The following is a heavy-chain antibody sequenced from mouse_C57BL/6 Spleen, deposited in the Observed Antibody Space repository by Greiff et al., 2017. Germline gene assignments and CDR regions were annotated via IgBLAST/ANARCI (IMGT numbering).Heavy chain of an antibody. J-gene: IGHJ4*01. CDR3: ARSVITTDDYAMDY. CDR1: GYAFSSSW. Sequence: QVQLQQSGPELVKPGASVKISCKASGYAFSSSWMNWVKQRPGKGLEWIGRIYPGDGDTNYNGKFKGKATLTADKSSSTAYMQLSSLTSEDSAVYVWARSVITTDDYAMDYWGQGTSVTVSS. V-gene: IGHV1-82*01. CDR2: IYPGDGDT. D-gene: IGHD1-1*01.